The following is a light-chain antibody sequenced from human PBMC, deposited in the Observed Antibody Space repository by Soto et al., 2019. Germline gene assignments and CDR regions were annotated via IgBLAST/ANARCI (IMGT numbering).Light chain of an antibody. J-gene: IGKJ1*01. CDR2: LGS. V-gene: IGKV2-28*01. CDR3: MQALQTPWT. CDR1: QSLVHSNGYNY. Sequence: DIVMTQSPLSLPVTPGEPASISCRSSQSLVHSNGYNYLDWYLQKPGQSPQVLIYLGSNRASGVPDRFSGSGSGTDFTLKISRVEAEDVGVYYCMQALQTPWTFGQGTKVDIK.